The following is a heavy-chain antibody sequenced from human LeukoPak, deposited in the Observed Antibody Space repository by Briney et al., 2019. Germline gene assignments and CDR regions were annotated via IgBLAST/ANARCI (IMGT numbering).Heavy chain of an antibody. CDR3: AKLGLQFSPGNY. V-gene: IGHV3-21*01. CDR2: ISSSSSYI. D-gene: IGHD4-11*01. J-gene: IGHJ4*02. Sequence: GGSLRLSCAASGFTFSSYNMNWVRQAPGKGLEWVSSISSSSSYIYYADSVKGRFTISRDNAKNSLYLQMNSLRAEDTAVYYCAKLGLQFSPGNYWGQGTLVTVSS. CDR1: GFTFSSYN.